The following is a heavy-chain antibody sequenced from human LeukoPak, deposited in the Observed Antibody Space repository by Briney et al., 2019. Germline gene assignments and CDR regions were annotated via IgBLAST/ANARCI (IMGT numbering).Heavy chain of an antibody. J-gene: IGHJ4*02. CDR2: ISDSGSNT. CDR1: GFTFSSFA. D-gene: IGHD1-26*01. V-gene: IGHV3-23*01. Sequence: PGGSLRLSCAASGFTFSSFAMTWVRQPPGKGLEWVSVISDSGSNTYYADSVRGRFTISRDNSKNTLYLQMNSLRAEDTAVYYCAKKGATTKDFDYWGQGTLVTVSS. CDR3: AKKGATTKDFDY.